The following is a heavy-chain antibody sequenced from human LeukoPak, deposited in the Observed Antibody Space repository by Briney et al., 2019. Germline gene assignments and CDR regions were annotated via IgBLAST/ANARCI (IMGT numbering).Heavy chain of an antibody. Sequence: GGSLRLSCAASGFTFSAYTMQWVRQAPGKGLEYVSAISNNGGSTYYANSVKGRFTISRDNSKNTLYLQMGSLRAEDMAVYYCARERGGFDIWGQGTMVTVSS. J-gene: IGHJ3*02. CDR2: ISNNGGST. CDR3: ARERGGFDI. CDR1: GFTFSAYT. D-gene: IGHD2-15*01. V-gene: IGHV3-64*01.